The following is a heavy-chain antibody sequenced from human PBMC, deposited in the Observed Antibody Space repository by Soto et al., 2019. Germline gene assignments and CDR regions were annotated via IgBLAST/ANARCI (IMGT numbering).Heavy chain of an antibody. J-gene: IGHJ5*02. V-gene: IGHV3-7*03. D-gene: IGHD5-18*01. CDR1: GFTFSSYG. Sequence: GGSLRLSCAASGFTFSSYGIHWVRQAPGKGLEWVAVIKQDGSEKYYVDSVKGRFTISRDNAKNSLYLQMNSLRAEDTAVYYCSMLPSWDTAMVRFWFDPWGQGTLVTVSS. CDR2: IKQDGSEK. CDR3: SMLPSWDTAMVRFWFDP.